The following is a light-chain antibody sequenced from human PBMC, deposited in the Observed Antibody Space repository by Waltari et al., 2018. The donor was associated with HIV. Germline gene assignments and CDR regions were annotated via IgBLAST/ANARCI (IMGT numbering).Light chain of an antibody. J-gene: IGLJ3*02. CDR3: GTWDNSLNVV. V-gene: IGLV1-51*01. Sequence: QSVLTQPPSVSAAPGQSVTISCFGGSSNIGNNYVSWYQQLPGKPPKLLIYDKNSRPSGIPDRFSASKSGTSATLGITGVQTADEADYYCGTWDNSLNVVFGGGTKLTVL. CDR1: SSNIGNNY. CDR2: DKN.